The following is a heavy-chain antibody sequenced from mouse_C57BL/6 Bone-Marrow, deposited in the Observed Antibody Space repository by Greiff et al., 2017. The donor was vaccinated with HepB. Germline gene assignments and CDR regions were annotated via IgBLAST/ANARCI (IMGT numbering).Heavy chain of an antibody. Sequence: QVQLQQSGPGLVAPSQSLSITCTVSGFSLTSYAISWVRQPPGKGLEWLGVIWTGGGTNYNSALKSRLSISKDNSKSQVFLKMNSLQTDDTARYYCARNLRQLRDYYAMDYWGQGTSVTVSS. J-gene: IGHJ4*01. CDR2: IWTGGGT. V-gene: IGHV2-9-1*01. CDR3: ARNLRQLRDYYAMDY. D-gene: IGHD3-2*02. CDR1: GFSLTSYA.